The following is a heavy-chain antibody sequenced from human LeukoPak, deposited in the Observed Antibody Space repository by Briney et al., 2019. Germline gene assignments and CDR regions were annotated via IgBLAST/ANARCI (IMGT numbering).Heavy chain of an antibody. CDR1: GFPLSNYA. CDR3: ARAPVTSCRGAFCYPFDY. J-gene: IGHJ4*02. Sequence: GGSLRLSCVASGFPLSNYAMSWVRQVPGKGLEWVSSISSSDDGTYYADSVRGRFTISRDNSKNTLYLQMNRLRVEDAALYYCARAPVTSCRGAFCYPFDYWGQGSLVTVSS. D-gene: IGHD2-21*01. V-gene: IGHV3-23*01. CDR2: ISSSDDGT.